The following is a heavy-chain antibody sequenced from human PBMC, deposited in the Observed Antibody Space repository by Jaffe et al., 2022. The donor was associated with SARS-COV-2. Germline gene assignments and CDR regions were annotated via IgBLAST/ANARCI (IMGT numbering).Heavy chain of an antibody. V-gene: IGHV4-34*01. J-gene: IGHJ6*03. CDR1: GGSFSGYY. D-gene: IGHD5-12*01. Sequence: QVQLQQWGAGLLKPSETLSLTCAVYGGSFSGYYWSWIRQPPGKGLEWIGEINHSGSTNYNPSLKSRVTISVDTSKNQFSLKLSSVTAADTAVYYCARAGYTPRYSGYDAYYYMDVWGKGTTVTVSS. CDR3: ARAGYTPRYSGYDAYYYMDV. CDR2: INHSGST.